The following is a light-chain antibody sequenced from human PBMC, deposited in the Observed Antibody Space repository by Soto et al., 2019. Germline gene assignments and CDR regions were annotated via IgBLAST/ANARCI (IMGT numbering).Light chain of an antibody. CDR2: DNN. V-gene: IGLV1-51*01. CDR3: GTWDSILSTNWV. Sequence: QSVLTQPPSVSATPGQKVTISCSGSSSNIGSNYVSWYQQLPGTAPKLLIYDNNNRPSGIPDRFSGSKSGTSATLGITGLQTGDEADYYCGTWDSILSTNWVFGGGTKLTVL. CDR1: SSNIGSNY. J-gene: IGLJ3*02.